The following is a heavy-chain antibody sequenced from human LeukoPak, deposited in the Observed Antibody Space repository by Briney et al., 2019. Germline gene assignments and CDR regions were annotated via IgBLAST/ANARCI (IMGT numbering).Heavy chain of an antibody. CDR3: AKGQSVAATDYYMDV. CDR2: ISWNSGSI. V-gene: IGHV3-9*01. J-gene: IGHJ6*03. D-gene: IGHD2-15*01. CDR1: GFTFDDYA. Sequence: GGSLRLSCAASGFTFDDYAMHWVRQAPGKGLEWVSGISWNSGSIGYADSVKGRFTISRDNAENSLYLQMNSLRAEDTALYYCAKGQSVAATDYYMDVWGKGTTVTISS.